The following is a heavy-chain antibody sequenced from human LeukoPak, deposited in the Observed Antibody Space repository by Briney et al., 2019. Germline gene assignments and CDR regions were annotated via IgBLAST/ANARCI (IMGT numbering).Heavy chain of an antibody. J-gene: IGHJ4*02. Sequence: SETLSLTCAVSGYSISSDYYWGWIRQPPGKGLEWIGEINHSGSTNYNPSLKSRVTISVDTSKNQFSLKLSSVTAADTAVYYCARGRNFLKYYYDSSGYYYAPPPFDYWGQGTLVTVSS. CDR1: GYSISSDYY. V-gene: IGHV4-38-2*01. CDR2: INHSGST. CDR3: ARGRNFLKYYYDSSGYYYAPPPFDY. D-gene: IGHD3-22*01.